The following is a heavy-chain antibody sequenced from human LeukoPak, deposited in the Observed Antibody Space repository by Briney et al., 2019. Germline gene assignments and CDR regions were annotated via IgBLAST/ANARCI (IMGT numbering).Heavy chain of an antibody. Sequence: GGSLRLSCVVSGFTFSSYGMSWVRQAPGKGLEWVSAISGSGGSTYYADSVKGRFTIPRDNSRNTLYLQMNSLRAEDTAVYYCAKVGDCSSTSCYLNWFDPWGQGTLVTVSS. CDR3: AKVGDCSSTSCYLNWFDP. CDR1: GFTFSSYG. V-gene: IGHV3-23*01. J-gene: IGHJ5*02. CDR2: ISGSGGST. D-gene: IGHD2-2*01.